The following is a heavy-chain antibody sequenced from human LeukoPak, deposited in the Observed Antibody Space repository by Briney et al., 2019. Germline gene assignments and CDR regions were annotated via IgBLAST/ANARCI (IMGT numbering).Heavy chain of an antibody. CDR1: GFTFSSYW. V-gene: IGHV3-74*01. Sequence: GGSLRLSCAASGFTFSSYWMHWVRQAPGKGLVWVSRINSDGSSTSYADSVKGRFTISRDNAKNTLYLQMNSLRAEDTAVYYCAHQADSSGWKGFDYWGQGTLVTVSS. J-gene: IGHJ4*02. D-gene: IGHD6-19*01. CDR2: INSDGSST. CDR3: AHQADSSGWKGFDY.